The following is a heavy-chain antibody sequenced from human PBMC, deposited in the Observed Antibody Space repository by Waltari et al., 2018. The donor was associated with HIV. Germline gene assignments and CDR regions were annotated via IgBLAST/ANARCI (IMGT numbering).Heavy chain of an antibody. J-gene: IGHJ3*02. CDR2: INHSGST. CDR1: GGSFSGYY. CDR3: AVNWDYDAFDI. Sequence: QVQLQQWGAGLLKPSETLSLTCAVYGGSFSGYYWSWIRQPPGKGLEWIGEINHSGSTNYHPSLKSRVTISVDTSKNQFSLKLSSVTAADTAVYYCAVNWDYDAFDIWGQGTMVTVSS. V-gene: IGHV4-34*01. D-gene: IGHD1-7*01.